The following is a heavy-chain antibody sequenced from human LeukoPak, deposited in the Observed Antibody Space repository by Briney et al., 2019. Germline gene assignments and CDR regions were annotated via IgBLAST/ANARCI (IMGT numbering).Heavy chain of an antibody. CDR1: GYTFTNYA. Sequence: GASVKVSCKASGYTFTNYAMHWVRQAPGQRLEWMGWINAGNGNTKYSEKFQGRVTISRDTTASTAYMELSSLRSEDTAVYYCARDQGPYYYDSSGSGFDPWGQGTLVTVSS. CDR2: INAGNGNT. D-gene: IGHD3-22*01. V-gene: IGHV1-3*01. J-gene: IGHJ5*02. CDR3: ARDQGPYYYDSSGSGFDP.